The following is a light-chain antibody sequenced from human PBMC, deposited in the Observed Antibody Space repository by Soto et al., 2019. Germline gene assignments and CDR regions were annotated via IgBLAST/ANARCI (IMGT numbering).Light chain of an antibody. CDR2: RAS. Sequence: EIVLTQSPGTLSFSPGERATLSCRASQSVSSSYLAWYQQKPGQAPKVLIYRASSRATGIPDRFSGSGSGTDFTLTISRLEPEDFAVYYCQQYGSSPLTFGGGTKVEIK. V-gene: IGKV3-20*01. J-gene: IGKJ4*01. CDR3: QQYGSSPLT. CDR1: QSVSSSY.